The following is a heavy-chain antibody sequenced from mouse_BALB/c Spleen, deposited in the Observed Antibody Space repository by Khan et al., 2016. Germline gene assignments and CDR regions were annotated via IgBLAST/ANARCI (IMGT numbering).Heavy chain of an antibody. J-gene: IGHJ2*01. CDR1: GDSITSGY. D-gene: IGHD1-1*02. Sequence: EVQLQESGPSLVKPSQTLSLTCSVTGDSITSGYWNWIRKFPGNNLEYMGYISYSGSTYYNPSLTRRISITRDTSKSQYYLQLNSVTTEDTATYYCAGYYGHFFDYWGQGTTLTVSS. CDR3: AGYYGHFFDY. V-gene: IGHV3-8*02. CDR2: ISYSGST.